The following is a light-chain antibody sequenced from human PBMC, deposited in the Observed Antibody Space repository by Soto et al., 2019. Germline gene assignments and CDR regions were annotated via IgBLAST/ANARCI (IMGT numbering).Light chain of an antibody. CDR1: QSISTS. Sequence: DTPMTQSPSTLSASVGDRVTITCRASQSISTSMAWYQQRPGTAPKLLIYKTSTLESGVLSRFSGSGSGTEFTLTISSLQPDDFATYYCQQYNTYSPTFGQGTKVEVK. V-gene: IGKV1-5*03. CDR2: KTS. CDR3: QQYNTYSPT. J-gene: IGKJ1*01.